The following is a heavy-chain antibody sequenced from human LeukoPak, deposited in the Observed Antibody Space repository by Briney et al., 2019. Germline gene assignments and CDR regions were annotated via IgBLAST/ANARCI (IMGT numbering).Heavy chain of an antibody. V-gene: IGHV4-34*01. CDR3: ARGLKYGTIFGVVINRPHFDY. D-gene: IGHD3-3*01. J-gene: IGHJ4*02. CDR1: GGSFIGYY. Sequence: SETLSLTCAVYGGSFIGYYCSLSRHPPGKYLHYSGESIHSGSTNYNPSLKSRVTISVDTSKNQFSLKLSSVTAADTAVYYCARGLKYGTIFGVVINRPHFDYWGQGTLVTVSS. CDR2: SIHSGST.